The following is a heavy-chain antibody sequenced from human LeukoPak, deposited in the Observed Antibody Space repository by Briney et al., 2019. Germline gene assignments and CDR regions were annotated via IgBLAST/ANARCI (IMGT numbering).Heavy chain of an antibody. CDR3: ARELLGYCSSTSCYDAFDI. CDR1: GFTFSNYS. J-gene: IGHJ3*02. D-gene: IGHD2-2*01. CDR2: ISSSSSYI. V-gene: IGHV3-21*01. Sequence: GGSLRLSCAASGFTFSNYSMNWVRQAPGKGLEWVSSISSSSSYIYYADSVKGRFTISRDNAKNSLYLQMNSLRAEDTAVYYCARELLGYCSSTSCYDAFDIWGQGTMVTVSS.